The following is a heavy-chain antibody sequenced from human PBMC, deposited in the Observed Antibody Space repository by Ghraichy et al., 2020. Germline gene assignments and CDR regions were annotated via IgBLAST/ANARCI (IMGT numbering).Heavy chain of an antibody. CDR1: GGSISSYY. J-gene: IGHJ6*02. CDR2: IYYSGST. D-gene: IGHD2-2*01. Sequence: SETLSLTCTVSGGSISSYYWSWIRQPPGKGLEWIGYIYYSGSTNYNPSLKSRVTISVDTSKNQFSLKLSSVTAADTAVYYCAREGYGCSSTRCSYYYYGMDVWGQGTTVTVSS. CDR3: AREGYGCSSTRCSYYYYGMDV. V-gene: IGHV4-59*01.